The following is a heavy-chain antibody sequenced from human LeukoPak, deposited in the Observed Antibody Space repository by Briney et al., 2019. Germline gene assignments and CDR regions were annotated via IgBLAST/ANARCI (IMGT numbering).Heavy chain of an antibody. CDR1: GFTFSSYG. CDR2: IWYDGSDK. J-gene: IGHJ4*02. Sequence: PGRSLRLPCAASGFTFSSYGMHWVRQAPGKGLEWVAVIWYDGSDKYYADSVKGRFTISRDNSKNTLYLQMNSLRAEDTAVYYCARDPRSSGWFNYWGQGTLVTVSS. D-gene: IGHD6-19*01. V-gene: IGHV3-33*01. CDR3: ARDPRSSGWFNY.